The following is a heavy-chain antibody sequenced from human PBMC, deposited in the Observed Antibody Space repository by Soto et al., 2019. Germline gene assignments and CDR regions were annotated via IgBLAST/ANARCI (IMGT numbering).Heavy chain of an antibody. CDR1: GFIFSNYV. CDR2: ISDSGGTS. D-gene: IGHD2-15*01. CDR3: GKRPRALLTFDY. V-gene: IGHV3-23*04. Sequence: EVQLVDSGGGLVQPGGSLRLSCTASGFIFSNYVMSWVRQAPGKGLEWVSSISDSGGTSYYADSVKGRFTISRDNSKNTLYLRMNSLRAEDTDIYYCGKRPRALLTFDYWGQGTLVTVSS. J-gene: IGHJ4*02.